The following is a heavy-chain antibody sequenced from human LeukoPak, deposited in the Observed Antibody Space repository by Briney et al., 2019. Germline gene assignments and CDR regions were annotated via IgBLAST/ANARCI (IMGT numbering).Heavy chain of an antibody. V-gene: IGHV4-59*01. CDR3: ARDRPNDYGDKGWFDP. J-gene: IGHJ5*02. Sequence: SGTLSLTCTVSGGSISSYYWSWIRQPPGKGLEWIGYIYYSGSTNYNPSLKSRVTISVDTSKNQFSLKLSSVTAADTAVYYCARDRPNDYGDKGWFDPWGQGTLVTVSS. D-gene: IGHD4-17*01. CDR2: IYYSGST. CDR1: GGSISSYY.